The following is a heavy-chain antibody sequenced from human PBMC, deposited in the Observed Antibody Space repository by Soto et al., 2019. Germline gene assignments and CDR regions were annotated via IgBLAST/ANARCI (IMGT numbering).Heavy chain of an antibody. CDR2: ISASGGSA. CDR1: GLTFSTCA. Sequence: GGSLRLSCATSGLTFSTCAMGWVRQAPGKGLEWVSVISASGGSAYYADSVKGRFTISRDNSKNTLYLQMNSLRVEDTAVYYCAKRPAVAGTRYFDYWGQGTLVTVSS. D-gene: IGHD6-19*01. V-gene: IGHV3-23*01. CDR3: AKRPAVAGTRYFDY. J-gene: IGHJ4*02.